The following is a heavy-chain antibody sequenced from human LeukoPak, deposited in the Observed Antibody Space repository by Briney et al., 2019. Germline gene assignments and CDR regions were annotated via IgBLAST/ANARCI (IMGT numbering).Heavy chain of an antibody. Sequence: GGSLRLSCAASGFTFSDYYVSWLRQAPGKGLEWVSYISSSGSTIYYADSVKGRFTISRDNAKNSLYLQMNSLRAEDTAVYYCARELDLYNWNYGGGYYFDYWGQGTLVTVSS. CDR2: ISSSGSTI. J-gene: IGHJ4*02. V-gene: IGHV3-11*04. D-gene: IGHD1-7*01. CDR1: GFTFSDYY. CDR3: ARELDLYNWNYGGGYYFDY.